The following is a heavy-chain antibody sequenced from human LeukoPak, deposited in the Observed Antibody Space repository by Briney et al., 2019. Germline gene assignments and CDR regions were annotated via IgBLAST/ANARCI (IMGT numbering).Heavy chain of an antibody. D-gene: IGHD6-19*01. J-gene: IGHJ3*02. V-gene: IGHV4-4*07. CDR2: IYTSGST. CDR3: ARETGYSSGWYYFGDAFDI. Sequence: SETLSLTCTVSGGSISSYYWSWIRQPAGKGLEWIGRIYTSGSTNYNPSLKSRVTMSVDTSKNKFSLKLSSVTAADTAVYYCARETGYSSGWYYFGDAFDIWGQGTMVTVSS. CDR1: GGSISSYY.